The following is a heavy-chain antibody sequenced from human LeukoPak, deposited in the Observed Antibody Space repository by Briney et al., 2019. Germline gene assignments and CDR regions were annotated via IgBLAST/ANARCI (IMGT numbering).Heavy chain of an antibody. Sequence: ASVKVSCKASGYTFTGYYMHWVRQAPGQGLEWMGWINPNSGGTNYAQKFQGRVTMTRDTSISTAYMELSRLRSDDTAVYYCARDRAITLIGSYYYYGMDVWGQGTTVTVSS. CDR1: GYTFTGYY. CDR2: INPNSGGT. V-gene: IGHV1-2*02. CDR3: ARDRAITLIGSYYYYGMDV. D-gene: IGHD1-14*01. J-gene: IGHJ6*02.